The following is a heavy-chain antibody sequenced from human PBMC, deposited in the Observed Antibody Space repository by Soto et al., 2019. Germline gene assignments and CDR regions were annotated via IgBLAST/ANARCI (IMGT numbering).Heavy chain of an antibody. V-gene: IGHV3-33*01. CDR3: ARDRGQQLAPYYYYYMDV. D-gene: IGHD6-13*01. Sequence: GGSLRLSCAASGFTFSSYGMHWVRQAPGKGLEWVAVIWYDGSNKYYADSVKGRFTISRDNSKNTLYLQMNSLRAEDTAVYYCARDRGQQLAPYYYYYMDVWGKGTTVTVSS. CDR1: GFTFSSYG. J-gene: IGHJ6*03. CDR2: IWYDGSNK.